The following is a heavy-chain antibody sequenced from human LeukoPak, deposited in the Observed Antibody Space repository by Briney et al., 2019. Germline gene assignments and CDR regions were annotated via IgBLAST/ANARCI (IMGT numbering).Heavy chain of an antibody. V-gene: IGHV3-48*03. CDR1: GFTFRSYE. J-gene: IGHJ4*02. Sequence: GGSLRLSCVASGFTFRSYEMNWVRQAPGKGLEWVSYISSSFTTNYADSVKGRFTISRDNAKKSLYLQMNSLRAEDTAVYYCARLYSYDSLDYWGQGTLVTVSS. D-gene: IGHD3-16*02. CDR2: ISSSFTT. CDR3: ARLYSYDSLDY.